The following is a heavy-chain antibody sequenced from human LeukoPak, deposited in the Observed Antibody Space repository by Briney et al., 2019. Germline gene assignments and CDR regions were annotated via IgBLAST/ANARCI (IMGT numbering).Heavy chain of an antibody. D-gene: IGHD2-21*01. CDR2: LYYSGST. Sequence: AETLSLTCNVSGGSIRSRSYYWGWIRQPPGRGLEWIVSLYYSGSTYYNPSLKSRVTISVDTSKNQFSLKLSSVTAADTAVYYCARVVAGVPIDYFDYWGQGTLVTVSS. CDR3: ARVVAGVPIDYFDY. J-gene: IGHJ4*02. CDR1: GGSIRSRSYY. V-gene: IGHV4-39*07.